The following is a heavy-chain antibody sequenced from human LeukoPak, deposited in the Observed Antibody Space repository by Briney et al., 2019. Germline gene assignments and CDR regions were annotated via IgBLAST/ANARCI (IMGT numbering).Heavy chain of an antibody. Sequence: GGSLRLSCSASGFTLSPYWMHWVRQAPGKGLVWVSRINSDGSSTTYADSVKGRFTISRDNTKNTVYLQMNILRAEDTAVYYCARVRCSRTSCNTESDYWGQGTLVTVSS. CDR3: ARVRCSRTSCNTESDY. D-gene: IGHD2-2*01. V-gene: IGHV3-74*01. CDR2: INSDGSST. CDR1: GFTLSPYW. J-gene: IGHJ4*02.